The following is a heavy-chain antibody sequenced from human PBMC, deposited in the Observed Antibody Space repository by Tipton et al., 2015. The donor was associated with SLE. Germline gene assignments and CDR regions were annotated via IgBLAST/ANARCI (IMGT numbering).Heavy chain of an antibody. Sequence: TLSLTCTVSGASINSNYWTWIRQPAGKGLEWIGRMFSSGETNYNPSLKSRLTMSVDTSKNQFSLTVNSVTAADMAVYYCARENVAADGALDVWGQGTMVTVSS. D-gene: IGHD6-13*01. V-gene: IGHV4-4*07. CDR1: GASINSNY. CDR3: ARENVAADGALDV. CDR2: MFSSGET. J-gene: IGHJ3*01.